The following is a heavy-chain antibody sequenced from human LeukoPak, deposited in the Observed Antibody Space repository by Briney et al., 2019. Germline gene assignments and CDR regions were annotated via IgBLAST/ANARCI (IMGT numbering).Heavy chain of an antibody. CDR1: GFTFSSYA. J-gene: IGHJ4*02. CDR3: ATWRGDWHSFDY. D-gene: IGHD1/OR15-1a*01. V-gene: IGHV3-30-3*01. Sequence: SGGSLRLSCAASGFTFSSYAMHWVRQAPGKGLEWVAVISYDGSNKYYADSVKGRFTISRDNSKNTLYLQMNSLRGEDTAVYYCATWRGDWHSFDYWGQGTLVTVSS. CDR2: ISYDGSNK.